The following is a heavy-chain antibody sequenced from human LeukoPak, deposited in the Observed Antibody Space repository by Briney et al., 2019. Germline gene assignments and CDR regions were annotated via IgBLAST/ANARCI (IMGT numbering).Heavy chain of an antibody. J-gene: IGHJ4*02. Sequence: TGGSLRLSCAASGFTFSSFAISWVRQAPGKGLEWVSAISGSGGSTYYADSVKGRFTISRDNSKNTLYLQTNSLRAEDTAVYYCAKQSLTYFYDSSGYYLYYLDYWGQGTLVTVSS. CDR2: ISGSGGST. CDR3: AKQSLTYFYDSSGYYLYYLDY. V-gene: IGHV3-23*01. D-gene: IGHD3-22*01. CDR1: GFTFSSFA.